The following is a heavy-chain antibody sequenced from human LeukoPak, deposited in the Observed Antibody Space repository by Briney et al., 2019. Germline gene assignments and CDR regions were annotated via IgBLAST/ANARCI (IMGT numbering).Heavy chain of an antibody. J-gene: IGHJ4*02. V-gene: IGHV4-38-2*02. CDR1: GYSISSGYY. D-gene: IGHD5-18*01. Sequence: PSETLSLTCTVSGYSISSGYYWGWIRQPPGKGLEWIGSIYHSGRTFYNPSLKSRVTISVDTSKNQFSLKLTSVTAADTAVYYCARLYLPDTRFDYWGQGTLVTVSS. CDR3: ARLYLPDTRFDY. CDR2: IYHSGRT.